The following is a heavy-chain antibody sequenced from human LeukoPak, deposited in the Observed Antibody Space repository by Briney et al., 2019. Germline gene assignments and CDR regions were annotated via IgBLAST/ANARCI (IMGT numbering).Heavy chain of an antibody. J-gene: IGHJ6*02. D-gene: IGHD4-11*01. CDR3: ARENSNSDYYYGMDV. CDR1: GYTFTSYY. Sequence: GASVKVSCKASGYTFTSYYMHWVRQAPGQGLEWMGIINPSGGSTSCAQKFQGRVTMTRDTSTSTVYMELSSLRSEDTAVYYCARENSNSDYYYGMDVWGQGTTVTVSS. V-gene: IGHV1-46*01. CDR2: INPSGGST.